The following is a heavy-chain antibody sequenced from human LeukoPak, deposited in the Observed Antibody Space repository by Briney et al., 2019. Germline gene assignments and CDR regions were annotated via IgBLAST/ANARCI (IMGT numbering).Heavy chain of an antibody. J-gene: IGHJ6*03. Sequence: SETLPLTCTVSGGSITSSSYYWGWIRQPPGKGLEWIGSIYYSGSTYYNPSLKSRLTISVDTSKNQFSLNLSSVTAADTAVYYCARHAHYSYYMDVWGKGTTVTVSS. CDR1: GGSITSSSYY. CDR2: IYYSGST. CDR3: ARHAHYSYYMDV. V-gene: IGHV4-39*01.